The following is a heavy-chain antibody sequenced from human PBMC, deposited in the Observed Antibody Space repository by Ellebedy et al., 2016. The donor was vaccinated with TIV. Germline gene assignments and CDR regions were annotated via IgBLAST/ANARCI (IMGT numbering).Heavy chain of an antibody. D-gene: IGHD3-10*01. Sequence: ASVKVSCKASGGTFSNFAVSWVRQAPGQGLEWMGGIIPSVNSADYAQRFQGRLTITADESTSTVHVEMSSLRSEDTAVYYCARLGRFGESMPPYYYFGLDVWGQGTTVTVSS. CDR2: IIPSVNSA. CDR3: ARLGRFGESMPPYYYFGLDV. J-gene: IGHJ6*02. V-gene: IGHV1-69*13. CDR1: GGTFSNFA.